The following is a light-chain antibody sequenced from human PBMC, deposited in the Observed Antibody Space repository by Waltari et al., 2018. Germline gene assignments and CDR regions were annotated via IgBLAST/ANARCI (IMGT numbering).Light chain of an antibody. CDR3: ASFAGSNTL. Sequence: QSALTQPPSASGSPGQSVTIPCTGTSTDVGVYISVSCYQQHPGKAPKLLIYEVSERPAGVPDRFSGSKSGYTASLTVSGLQAEDEADYFCASFAGSNTLFGGGTKLTVL. J-gene: IGLJ2*01. CDR2: EVS. V-gene: IGLV2-8*01. CDR1: STDVGVYIS.